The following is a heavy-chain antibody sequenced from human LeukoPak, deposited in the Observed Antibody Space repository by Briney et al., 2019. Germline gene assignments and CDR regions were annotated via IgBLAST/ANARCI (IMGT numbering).Heavy chain of an antibody. J-gene: IGHJ6*03. V-gene: IGHV3-7*01. CDR1: GFTFSSYW. CDR2: IKQDGSEK. CDR3: ARPPGLLYNWNYYYYYMDV. Sequence: GGSLRLSCAASGFTFSSYWMSWVRQAPGKGLEWVANIKQDGSEKYYVDSVKGRFTISRDNAKNSLYPQMNSLRAEDTAVYYCARPPGLLYNWNYYYYYMDVWGKGTTVTVSS. D-gene: IGHD1-20*01.